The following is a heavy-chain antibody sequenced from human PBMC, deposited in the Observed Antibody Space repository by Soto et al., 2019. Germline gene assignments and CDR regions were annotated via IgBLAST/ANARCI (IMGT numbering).Heavy chain of an antibody. CDR2: ISSDSYYI. J-gene: IGHJ6*02. CDR3: ARNRNPSSKTHGMDV. Sequence: EVQLVESGGGLVEPGGSLRLSCAPSGLSFSTHSMNWVRQAPGKGLEWVSSISSDSYYIYYADSVKGRFTTSRDNAKNALYLQMNSLRADDTAVYYCARNRNPSSKTHGMDVWGQGTTVTVSS. V-gene: IGHV3-21*01. CDR1: GLSFSTHS.